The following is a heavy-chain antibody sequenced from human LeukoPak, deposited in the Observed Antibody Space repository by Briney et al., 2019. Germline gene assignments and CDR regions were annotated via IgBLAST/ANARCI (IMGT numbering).Heavy chain of an antibody. V-gene: IGHV1-69*13. J-gene: IGHJ4*02. CDR1: GGTFSSYA. Sequence: SVKVSCKASGGTFSSYAISWVRQAPGQGLEWMGGIIPIFGTANYAQKFQGRVTITADESTSTAYMELSSLRSEDTAVYYCTTDRFGELLFQWGQGTLVTVSS. CDR2: IIPIFGTA. D-gene: IGHD3-10*01. CDR3: TTDRFGELLFQ.